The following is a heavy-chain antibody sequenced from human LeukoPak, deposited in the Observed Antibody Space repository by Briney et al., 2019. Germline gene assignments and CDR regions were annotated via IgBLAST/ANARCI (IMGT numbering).Heavy chain of an antibody. D-gene: IGHD3-10*01. J-gene: IGHJ6*03. CDR3: ARHRYYYRSGSYYGAPYYMDV. V-gene: IGHV4-39*01. Sequence: SETLSLTCTVSGDSISSSSYYWGWIRQPPGKGLEWIGSIYYSGSTYYSPSLKSRITISVDTSKNHFSLKLSSVTAADTAVYYCARHRYYYRSGSYYGAPYYMDVWGKGTTVTISS. CDR2: IYYSGST. CDR1: GDSISSSSYY.